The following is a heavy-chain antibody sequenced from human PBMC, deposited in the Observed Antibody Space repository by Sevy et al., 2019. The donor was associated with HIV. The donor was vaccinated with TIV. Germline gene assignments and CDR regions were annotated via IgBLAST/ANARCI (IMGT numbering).Heavy chain of an antibody. D-gene: IGHD3-22*01. CDR2: ISAYNGNT. CDR1: GYTFTSYG. J-gene: IGHJ3*02. Sequence: ASVKVSCKASGYTFTSYGISWVRQAPGQGLEWMGWISAYNGNTNYAQKLQGRVTMTTDTSTSTAYMELRSLRSDDTAVYYCASDESGSYYYDSSGYYRALTFDIWGQGTMVTVSS. CDR3: ASDESGSYYYDSSGYYRALTFDI. V-gene: IGHV1-18*04.